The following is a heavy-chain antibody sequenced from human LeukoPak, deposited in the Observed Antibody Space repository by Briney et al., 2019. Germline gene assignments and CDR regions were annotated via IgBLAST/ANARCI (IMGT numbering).Heavy chain of an antibody. Sequence: ASVKVSCKASGYTFTSYGISWVRQAPGQGLEWMGWISAYNGNTNYAQKLQGRVTMTTDTSTSTAYMELRSLRSDDTAVYYCARDPSFLRTVGIAFDIWGQGTMVTVSS. CDR3: ARDPSFLRTVGIAFDI. J-gene: IGHJ3*02. CDR1: GYTFTSYG. V-gene: IGHV1-18*01. D-gene: IGHD1-14*01. CDR2: ISAYNGNT.